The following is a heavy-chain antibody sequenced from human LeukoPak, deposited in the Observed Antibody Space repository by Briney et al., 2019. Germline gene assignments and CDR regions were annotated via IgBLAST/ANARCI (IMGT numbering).Heavy chain of an antibody. CDR1: GFTFSNYA. D-gene: IGHD4-11*01. Sequence: GGSLRLSCAASGFTFSNYAMHWVRQAPGKGLEWMAIIWYDGSYKYYADSVKGRFTISRDNSKNTLSLQMNSLRAEDTAVYYCAKDWHTVTSFDYWGQGTLVTVSS. V-gene: IGHV3-30*02. J-gene: IGHJ4*02. CDR3: AKDWHTVTSFDY. CDR2: IWYDGSYK.